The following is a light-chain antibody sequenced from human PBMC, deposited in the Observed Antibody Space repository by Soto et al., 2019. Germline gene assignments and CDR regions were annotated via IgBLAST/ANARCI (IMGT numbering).Light chain of an antibody. V-gene: IGKV1-5*01. CDR3: QQYTTYPYT. Sequence: DIQMTQSPSTLSASVGDRVTITCRASQSVTNWLAWYQQKPGKTPNLLIYDASRLQSGTPSRFSGIGSETEFTLTIYSLQPDDFATYYCQQYTTYPYTFGQGTKVDI. CDR2: DAS. J-gene: IGKJ2*01. CDR1: QSVTNW.